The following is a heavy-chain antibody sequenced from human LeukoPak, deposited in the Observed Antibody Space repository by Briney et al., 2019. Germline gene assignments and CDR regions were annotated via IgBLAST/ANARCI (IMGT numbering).Heavy chain of an antibody. J-gene: IGHJ4*02. V-gene: IGHV4-39*07. Sequence: PSETLSLTCTVSSASISSSTYYWGWIRQPPGKGLEWIGTHSHSGGAYYNPSLRSRITMSLDTSENQLSLKLYSVTAADTAIYYCARYQTGTIFAVWGQGTLVTISS. CDR1: SASISSSTYY. CDR2: HSHSGGA. CDR3: ARYQTGTIFAV. D-gene: IGHD1/OR15-1a*01.